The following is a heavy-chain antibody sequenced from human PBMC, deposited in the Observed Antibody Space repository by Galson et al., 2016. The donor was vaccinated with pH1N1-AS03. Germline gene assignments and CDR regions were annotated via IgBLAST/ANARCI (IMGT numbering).Heavy chain of an antibody. CDR2: IKSQIYGGTI. J-gene: IGHJ4*02. D-gene: IGHD7-27*01. CDR1: GFTFSNAW. V-gene: IGHV3-15*01. CDR3: TTGLCDTGGVDH. Sequence: SGAEVKKAGWSLRLSCAASGFTFSNAWMNWVRQAPGKGLEWVGRIKSQIYGGTIDYAAPVKGRFTISRDDSKDTLSLQMNSLETEDTAVYYCTTGLCDTGGVDHWGQGTLVTVSS.